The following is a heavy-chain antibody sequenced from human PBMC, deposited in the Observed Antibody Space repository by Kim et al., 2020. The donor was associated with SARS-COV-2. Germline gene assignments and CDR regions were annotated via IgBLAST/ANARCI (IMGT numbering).Heavy chain of an antibody. Sequence: GGSLRLSCAASGFTFSSYAMSWVRQAPGKGLEWVSAISGSGVSTYYADSVKGRFTISSDYYKNTLYLQKNILRAEETAVYYCANPWATYYYGSGGYYWG. D-gene: IGHD3-10*01. V-gene: IGHV3-23*01. CDR2: ISGSGVST. CDR3: ANPWATYYYGSGGYY. J-gene: IGHJ4*01. CDR1: GFTFSSYA.